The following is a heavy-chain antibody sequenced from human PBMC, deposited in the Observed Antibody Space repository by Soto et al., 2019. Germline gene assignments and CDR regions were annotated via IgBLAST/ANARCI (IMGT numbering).Heavy chain of an antibody. D-gene: IGHD6-13*01. J-gene: IGHJ3*01. CDR2: IYTSGST. V-gene: IGHV4-4*07. CDR1: GGSISSYY. CDR3: ARVGIAAAGDAFDV. Sequence: SETLSLTCTVSGGSISSYYWSWIRQPAGKGLEWIGRIYTSGSTNYNPSLKSRVTMSVDTSKNQFSLKLSSVTAADTAVYYCARVGIAAAGDAFDVWGQGTKVTVSS.